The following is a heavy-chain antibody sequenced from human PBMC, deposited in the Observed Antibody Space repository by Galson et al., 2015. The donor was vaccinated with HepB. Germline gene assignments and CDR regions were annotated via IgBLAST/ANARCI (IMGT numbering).Heavy chain of an antibody. CDR1: GGSFSGYY. V-gene: IGHV4-34*01. CDR3: GGRWYSYGYRY. J-gene: IGHJ4*02. D-gene: IGHD5-18*01. CDR2: INHSGST. Sequence: SETLSLTCAVYGGSFSGYYWSWIRQPPGKGLEWIGEINHSGSTNYNPSLKSRVTISVDTSKNQFSLKLSSVTAADTAVYYCGGRWYSYGYRYWGQGTLVTVSS.